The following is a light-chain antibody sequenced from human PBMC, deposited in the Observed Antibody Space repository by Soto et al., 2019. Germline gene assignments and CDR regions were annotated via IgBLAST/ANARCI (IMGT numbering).Light chain of an antibody. J-gene: IGKJ1*01. CDR1: QSLVYSDVNTY. V-gene: IGKV2-30*01. CDR2: KFS. CDR3: MQGAHWPWT. Sequence: DVVMTQSPLSLPVTLGQPASISCRSSQSLVYSDVNTYLNWFQQRPGQSPRRLFYKFSNRDSGVPDRFSGSGSGTDFTLKISRVEAEDVGVSSCMQGAHWPWTFGQGTKVAIK.